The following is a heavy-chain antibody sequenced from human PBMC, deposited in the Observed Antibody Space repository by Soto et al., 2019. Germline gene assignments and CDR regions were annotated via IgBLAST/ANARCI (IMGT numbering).Heavy chain of an antibody. J-gene: IGHJ4*02. V-gene: IGHV1-46*01. D-gene: IGHD5-12*01. CDR2: INPSGGTT. Sequence: QVHLVQSGAEVKKPGASVKVSCKASGYSFTNYYMHWVRQAPGQGLEWMGIINPSGGTTRYARKFQGRITMTSDTSTSTVYMEVSSLSSEDTAVYYCARDGATMGSYYLDYWGQGTLVTVSS. CDR1: GYSFTNYY. CDR3: ARDGATMGSYYLDY.